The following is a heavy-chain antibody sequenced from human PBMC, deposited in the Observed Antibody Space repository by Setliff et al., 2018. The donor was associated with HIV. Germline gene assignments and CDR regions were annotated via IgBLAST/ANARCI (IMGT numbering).Heavy chain of an antibody. Sequence: ASVKVSCKASGYTFTSCFMHWVRQAPGQGLEYMGIINPSDGTTDYTQKFQDRVTMTSDTSTSTVYMELRSLRSEDTAIYYCARAYGDSSGYSDWGQGTLVTVSS. D-gene: IGHD3-22*01. CDR2: INPSDGTT. CDR1: GYTFTSCF. J-gene: IGHJ4*02. CDR3: ARAYGDSSGYSD. V-gene: IGHV1-46*01.